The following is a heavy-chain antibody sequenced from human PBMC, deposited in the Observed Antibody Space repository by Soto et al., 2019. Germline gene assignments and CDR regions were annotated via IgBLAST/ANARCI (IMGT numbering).Heavy chain of an antibody. CDR2: INPNSGGT. V-gene: IGHV1-2*02. CDR3: ASLIGQYYDFWSGPFY. J-gene: IGHJ4*02. CDR1: GYTFTGYY. D-gene: IGHD3-3*01. Sequence: ASVKVSCKASGYTFTGYYMHWVRQSPVQGLEWMGWINPNSGGTNYAQKFQGRVTMTRDTSISTAYMELSRLRSDDTAVYYCASLIGQYYDFWSGPFYWGQGTLVTVSS.